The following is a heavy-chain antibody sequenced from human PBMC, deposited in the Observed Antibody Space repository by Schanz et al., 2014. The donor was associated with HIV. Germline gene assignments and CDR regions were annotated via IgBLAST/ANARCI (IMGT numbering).Heavy chain of an antibody. CDR3: AREPDVVVSQNHYYYYGTDV. V-gene: IGHV1-18*01. CDR1: GGTLSNYA. Sequence: QVRLVQSGAEVKKPGSSVKVSCKAFGGTLSNYAISWVRQAPGQGLEWMGWISGYIGNTNYAQNLQGRVTMTADTFTSTAYMELRSLTSDDTAVYYCAREPDVVVSQNHYYYYGTDVWGQGTTVTVSS. D-gene: IGHD2-21*01. J-gene: IGHJ6*02. CDR2: ISGYIGNT.